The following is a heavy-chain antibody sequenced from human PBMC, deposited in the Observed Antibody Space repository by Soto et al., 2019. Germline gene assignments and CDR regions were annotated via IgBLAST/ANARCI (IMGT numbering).Heavy chain of an antibody. CDR1: GYTFNSYA. CDR2: INAGNGNT. D-gene: IGHD5-18*01. V-gene: IGHV1-3*01. CDR3: ARDPGYSYGCN. Sequence: QVQLVQSGAEVKKPGASVKVSCKASGYTFNSYAMNWVRQAPGQRLEWMGWINAGNGNTKYSQKFQGRVTITRDTSASTAYMELSSLRSEDTAVYYCARDPGYSYGCNWGQGTLVTVSS. J-gene: IGHJ4*02.